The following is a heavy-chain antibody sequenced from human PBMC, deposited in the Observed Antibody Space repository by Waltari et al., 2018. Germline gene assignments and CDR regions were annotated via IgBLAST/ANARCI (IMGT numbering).Heavy chain of an antibody. Sequence: QVQLQESGPGLVTPSETLSLTCAVSGYSISRGYYWGWIRQPPGKGLEWIGSIYHSGSTYYNPSLKSRVTISVDTSKNQFSLKLSSVTAADTAVYYCARVGAWLRDPPYYFDYWGQGTLVTVSS. D-gene: IGHD3-16*01. J-gene: IGHJ4*02. CDR2: IYHSGST. CDR3: ARVGAWLRDPPYYFDY. CDR1: GYSISRGYY. V-gene: IGHV4-38-2*01.